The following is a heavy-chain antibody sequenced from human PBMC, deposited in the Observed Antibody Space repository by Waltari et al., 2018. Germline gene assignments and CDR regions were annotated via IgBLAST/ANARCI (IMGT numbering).Heavy chain of an antibody. D-gene: IGHD5-12*01. CDR1: GGTLSIYA. Sequence: QVQLVQSGAVVKKPGSSVKVSCKASGGTLSIYAISWVRHAPGQGLEWMGGIIPIFGTANYAQKFQGRVTITADESTSTAYMELSSLRSEDTAVYYCARPAPSSGYELDYWGQGTLVTVSS. CDR2: IIPIFGTA. J-gene: IGHJ4*02. CDR3: ARPAPSSGYELDY. V-gene: IGHV1-69*01.